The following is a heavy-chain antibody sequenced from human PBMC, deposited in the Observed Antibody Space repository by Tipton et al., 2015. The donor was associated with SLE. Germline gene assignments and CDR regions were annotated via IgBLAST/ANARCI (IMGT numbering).Heavy chain of an antibody. CDR3: AIGGDSGYDL. V-gene: IGHV4-39*06. D-gene: IGHD5-12*01. CDR1: GGSISSSSYY. CDR2: IYYSGTT. Sequence: TLSLTCTVSGGSISSSSYYWGWIRQPPGKGLDWIGTIYYSGTTYSNPSLKSRVTISVDPSKFQFPLKLSSVPAADTAVYYCAIGGDSGYDLWGQGTTVIVSS. J-gene: IGHJ6*02.